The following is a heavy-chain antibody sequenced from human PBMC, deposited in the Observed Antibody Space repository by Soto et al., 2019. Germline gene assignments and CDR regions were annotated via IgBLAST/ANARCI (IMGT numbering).Heavy chain of an antibody. D-gene: IGHD6-19*01. CDR3: ARYHSSGFYGDY. Sequence: QVQLQGSGPGLVKPSETLSLTCTVSGGSISPYSWSWIRQPPGKGLEWIGYIFYNGGTNYNPSLNSRVPISVDTSKNQFSLRLTSVTAADTAVYYCARYHSSGFYGDYWGQGTLVTVSS. CDR1: GGSISPYS. J-gene: IGHJ4*02. V-gene: IGHV4-59*08. CDR2: IFYNGGT.